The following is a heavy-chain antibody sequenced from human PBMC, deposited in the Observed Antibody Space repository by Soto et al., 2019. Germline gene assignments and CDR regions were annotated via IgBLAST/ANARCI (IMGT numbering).Heavy chain of an antibody. Sequence: GESLKISCAASGFTFSSYAMSWVRQAPGKGLEWVSAISGSGGSTYYADSVKGRFTISRDNSKNTLYLQMNSLRAEDTAVYYCAKVPQYYYDSSGYFDYWGQGTLVTVSS. V-gene: IGHV3-23*01. CDR1: GFTFSSYA. CDR2: ISGSGGST. D-gene: IGHD3-22*01. J-gene: IGHJ4*02. CDR3: AKVPQYYYDSSGYFDY.